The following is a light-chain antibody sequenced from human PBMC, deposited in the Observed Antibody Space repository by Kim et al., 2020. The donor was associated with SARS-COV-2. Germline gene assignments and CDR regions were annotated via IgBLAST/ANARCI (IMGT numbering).Light chain of an antibody. CDR1: QSVSSY. J-gene: IGKJ4*01. V-gene: IGKV3-11*01. CDR3: QQRSNWPLT. CDR2: DAS. Sequence: EIVLTQSPDTLSLSPGERGALSCRASQSVSSYLAWYQQKPGQAPRLLIYDASSRATGIPARFSGSGSGTDFTLTISSLEPEDFAVYYCQQRSNWPLTFGGGTKLEI.